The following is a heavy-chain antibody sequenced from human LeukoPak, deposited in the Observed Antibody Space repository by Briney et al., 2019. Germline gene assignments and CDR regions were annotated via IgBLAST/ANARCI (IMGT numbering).Heavy chain of an antibody. J-gene: IGHJ4*02. V-gene: IGHV3-53*01. CDR2: IYSGGST. Sequence: GGSLRLSCAASGFTVSSNYMSWVRQAPGKGLEWVSVIYSGGSTYYADSVKGRFTISRDNSKNTLYLQMNSLRAEDTAVYYCAKVRRIAVAGRFDYWGQGTLVTVSS. D-gene: IGHD6-19*01. CDR3: AKVRRIAVAGRFDY. CDR1: GFTVSSNY.